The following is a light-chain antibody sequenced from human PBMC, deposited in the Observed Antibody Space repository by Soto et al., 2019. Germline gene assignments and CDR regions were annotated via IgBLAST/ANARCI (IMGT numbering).Light chain of an antibody. CDR2: DAS. Sequence: DIQMTQSPSSVSASVGDRVTITCQASQDVNKYLSWYQQKPGKAPKLLIYDASNLETGVPSRFSGSGAVTDSTFTINSLQPDDIATYYCQQYDSRPFNFGPGTKVDI. CDR3: QQYDSRPFN. CDR1: QDVNKY. V-gene: IGKV1-33*01. J-gene: IGKJ3*01.